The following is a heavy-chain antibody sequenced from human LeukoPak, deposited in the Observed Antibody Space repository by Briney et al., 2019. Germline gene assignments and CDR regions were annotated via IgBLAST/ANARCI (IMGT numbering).Heavy chain of an antibody. D-gene: IGHD3-10*01. Sequence: GGSLRLSCAASGFTFSSYGMHWVRQAPGKGLEWVAVISYDGSNKYYADSVKGRFTISRDNSKNTLYLQMNSLRAEDTAVYYCAKDVRLYYGTAGTADYWGQGTLVTVSS. CDR1: GFTFSSYG. CDR2: ISYDGSNK. V-gene: IGHV3-30*18. J-gene: IGHJ4*02. CDR3: AKDVRLYYGTAGTADY.